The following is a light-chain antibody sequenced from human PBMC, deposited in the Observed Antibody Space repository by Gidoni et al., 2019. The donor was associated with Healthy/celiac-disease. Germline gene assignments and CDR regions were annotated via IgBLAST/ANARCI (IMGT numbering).Light chain of an antibody. CDR1: SSNIGAGYD. CDR3: QAYDSSLSVVV. Sequence: QSLLTKPPSVSAVPGQRVTISCTGSSSNIGAGYDVHWYQQLPGTAPNLLIYGNSNRPSGVPDRFSGSKSGTSSSLAITGLQAEDEADYYCQAYDSSLSVVVFGGGTKLTVL. CDR2: GNS. V-gene: IGLV1-40*01. J-gene: IGLJ2*01.